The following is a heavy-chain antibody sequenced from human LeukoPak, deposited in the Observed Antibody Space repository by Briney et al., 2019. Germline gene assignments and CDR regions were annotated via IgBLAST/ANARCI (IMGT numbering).Heavy chain of an antibody. D-gene: IGHD1-1*01. CDR3: AREGSDGYLFDY. CDR2: TYYRSKWYN. V-gene: IGHV6-1*01. J-gene: IGHJ4*02. Sequence: SQTLSLTCGISGDSVFSSSAAWSWVRQSPSRGLEWLGRTYYRSKWYNDYAVSVKSRITINPDTSKNQFSLQLNFMTPEDTAVYYCAREGSDGYLFDYWGQGTLVTVSS. CDR1: GDSVFSSSAA.